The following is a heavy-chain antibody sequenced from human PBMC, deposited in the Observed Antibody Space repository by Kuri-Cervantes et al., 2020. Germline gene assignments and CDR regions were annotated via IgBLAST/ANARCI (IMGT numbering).Heavy chain of an antibody. Sequence: GESLKISCAASGFTFSSYSMNWVRQAPGKGLEWVSSISSSSSYIYYADSVKGRFTISRDNSKNTLYLQMNSLRAEDTAVYYCAKVASTYYYDSSGYGTLDYWGQGTLVTVSS. D-gene: IGHD3-22*01. V-gene: IGHV3-21*04. J-gene: IGHJ4*02. CDR1: GFTFSSYS. CDR2: ISSSSSYI. CDR3: AKVASTYYYDSSGYGTLDY.